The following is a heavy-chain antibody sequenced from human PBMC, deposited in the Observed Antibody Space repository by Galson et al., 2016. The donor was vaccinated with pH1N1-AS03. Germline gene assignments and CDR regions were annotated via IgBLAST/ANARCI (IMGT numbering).Heavy chain of an antibody. CDR1: GYIFSSYW. CDR3: ARQKYCSGGSCFLYYDAFDM. V-gene: IGHV5-51*01. D-gene: IGHD2-15*01. Sequence: QSGAEVTKPGESLKISCQASGYIFSSYWIGWVRQRPGKGLEWMGIIWPADSDTKYSPSFQGQVTISVDTSLNTAYLQWSSLEASDTATYFCARQKYCSGGSCFLYYDAFDMWGQGTLVTVSS. J-gene: IGHJ3*02. CDR2: IWPADSDT.